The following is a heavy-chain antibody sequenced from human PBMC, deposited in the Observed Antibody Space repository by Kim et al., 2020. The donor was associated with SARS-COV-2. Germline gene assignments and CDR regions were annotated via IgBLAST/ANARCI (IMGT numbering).Heavy chain of an antibody. CDR2: T. V-gene: IGHV4-59*01. J-gene: IGHJ4*02. CDR3: ARSIVETHFDY. Sequence: TNYIPSLKSRVTISVDTSKNQFALELSSVTAADTAVYYCARSIVETHFDYWGQGTLVTVSS. D-gene: IGHD1-26*01.